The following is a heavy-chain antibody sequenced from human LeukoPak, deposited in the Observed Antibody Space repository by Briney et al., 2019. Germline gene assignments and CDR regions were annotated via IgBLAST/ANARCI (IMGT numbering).Heavy chain of an antibody. V-gene: IGHV4-4*07. CDR2: IYTSGST. CDR3: AREPVGTSFDY. CDR1: GGSISDYY. Sequence: SETLSLTCTVSGGSISDYYWDWIRQPAGKGLEWIGRIYTSGSTNYHPSLKSRVTMSVDTSKNQFSLRLISVTAADTAVYYCAREPVGTSFDYWGQGPLVTVSS. D-gene: IGHD1-14*01. J-gene: IGHJ4*02.